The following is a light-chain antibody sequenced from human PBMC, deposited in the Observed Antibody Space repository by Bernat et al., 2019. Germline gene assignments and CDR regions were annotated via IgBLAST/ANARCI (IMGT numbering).Light chain of an antibody. CDR2: GSY. CDR3: QQYNNWPPSIT. Sequence: EIVMTQSPATLSVSPGERATLSCRASQSLNGNLAWYQQRPGQAPRLLIYGSYSRATGIPARFSGSGSGTEFTLTISSLQSEDFAIYYCQQYNNWPPSITFCQGTRLEIK. V-gene: IGKV3-15*01. CDR1: QSLNGN. J-gene: IGKJ5*01.